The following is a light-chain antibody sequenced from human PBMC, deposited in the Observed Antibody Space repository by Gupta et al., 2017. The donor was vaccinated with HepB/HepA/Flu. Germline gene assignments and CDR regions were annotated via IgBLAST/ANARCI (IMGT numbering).Light chain of an antibody. V-gene: IGKV1-39*01. J-gene: IGKJ1*01. Sequence: DIQMTQSPSSLSASVGDRVTITCRASQTINTYLNWYQQRPGKAPKVLIYAASHLLTGVPSRFSGSGSGTEFTLTISKRQPDDFAIYYCQQSDNTPSTFGQGTKVEMK. CDR1: QTINTY. CDR3: QQSDNTPST. CDR2: AAS.